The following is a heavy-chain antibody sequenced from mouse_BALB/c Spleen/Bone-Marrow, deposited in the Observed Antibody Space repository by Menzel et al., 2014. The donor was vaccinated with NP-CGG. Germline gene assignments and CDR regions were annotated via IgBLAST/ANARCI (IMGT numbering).Heavy chain of an antibody. CDR1: GFSLTSYD. Sequence: QVHVKQSGPGLVQPSQSLSITCTVSGFSLTSYDVHWVRQSPGKGLEWLGVIWSGGSTDYNAAFISRLSISKDNSKSQVFFKMNSLQANDTAIYYCARGLYYDYEFAYWGQGTLVTVSA. J-gene: IGHJ3*01. V-gene: IGHV2-2*02. CDR3: ARGLYYDYEFAY. D-gene: IGHD2-4*01. CDR2: IWSGGST.